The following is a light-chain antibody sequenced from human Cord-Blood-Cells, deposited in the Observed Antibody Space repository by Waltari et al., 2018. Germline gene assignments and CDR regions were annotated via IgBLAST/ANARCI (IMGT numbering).Light chain of an antibody. CDR2: GAS. Sequence: EIVMTQSPATLSVSPGERATLSCRASQSVSSNLAWYQQKPGQAPRLLTYGASTRATGIPARFSGSGSRTEFTLTISSLQSEDFAVYYCQQYNNWPFTFGPGTKVDIK. J-gene: IGKJ3*01. V-gene: IGKV3-15*01. CDR1: QSVSSN. CDR3: QQYNNWPFT.